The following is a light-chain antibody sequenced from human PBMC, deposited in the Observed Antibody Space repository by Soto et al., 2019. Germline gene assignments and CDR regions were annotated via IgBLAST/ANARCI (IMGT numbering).Light chain of an antibody. CDR2: EVS. CDR1: NNDVGFSNY. J-gene: IGLJ1*01. Sequence: QSVLTQPASVSGSPGQSITISCTGTNNDVGFSNYVSWYQQHPGKAPKLIIFEVSYRPSGVSNRFSGSKSGNRASLTISGLQAEDEADYYCNSFTSTSTPSVFGTGTKVTVL. CDR3: NSFTSTSTPSV. V-gene: IGLV2-14*01.